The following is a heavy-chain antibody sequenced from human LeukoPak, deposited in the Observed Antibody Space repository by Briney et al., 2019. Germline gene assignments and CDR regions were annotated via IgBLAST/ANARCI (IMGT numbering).Heavy chain of an antibody. V-gene: IGHV4-39*01. CDR3: ARNFPSMIVVVIRPDAFDI. Sequence: SETLSLTCTVSGGSISNSGYYWGWIRQPPGKGLEWIGNIYYSGSTYCDPSLKSRVTISVDTSKNQFSLKLSSVTAADTAVYYCARNFPSMIVVVIRPDAFDIWGQGTMVTVSS. CDR2: IYYSGST. J-gene: IGHJ3*02. D-gene: IGHD3-22*01. CDR1: GGSISNSGYY.